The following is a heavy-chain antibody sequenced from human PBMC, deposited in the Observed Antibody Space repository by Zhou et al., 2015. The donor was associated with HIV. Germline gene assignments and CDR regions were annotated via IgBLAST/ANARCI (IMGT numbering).Heavy chain of an antibody. CDR2: IIPIFGTA. CDR3: ARDSCGDPWCRGDYWYFDL. D-gene: IGHD2-8*02. Sequence: QVQLVQSGAEVKKPGSSVKVSCKASGGTFSSYAISWVRQAPGQGLEWMGGIIPIFGTANYAQKFQGRVTITADESTSTAYMELSSLRSEDTAVYYCARDSCGDPWCRGDYWYFDLWGRGTLVTVSS. J-gene: IGHJ2*01. V-gene: IGHV1-69*01. CDR1: GGTFSSYA.